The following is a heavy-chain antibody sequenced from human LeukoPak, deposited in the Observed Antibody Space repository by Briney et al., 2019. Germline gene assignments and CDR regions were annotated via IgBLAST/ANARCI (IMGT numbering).Heavy chain of an antibody. CDR3: AKGLGAAAGTYFDY. CDR2: ISSSGSTI. D-gene: IGHD6-13*01. Sequence: GGSLRLSCAASGFTFSSYEMNWVRQAPGKGLEWVSYISSSGSTIYYADSVKGRFTISRDNAKNSLYLQMNSLRAEDMALYYCAKGLGAAAGTYFDYWGQGTLVTVSS. CDR1: GFTFSSYE. V-gene: IGHV3-48*03. J-gene: IGHJ4*02.